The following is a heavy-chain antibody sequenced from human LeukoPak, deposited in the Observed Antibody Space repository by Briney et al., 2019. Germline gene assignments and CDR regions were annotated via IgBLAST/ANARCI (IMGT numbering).Heavy chain of an antibody. Sequence: GGSLRLSCAASGFTFSSYAMSWVRQAPGKGLEWVSAISGSGGSTYYADSVKGRFTISRDNSKNTLYLQMNSLRTEDTAVYYCAKDGVYDFWSGPPTPADYWGQGTLVTVSS. V-gene: IGHV3-23*01. CDR3: AKDGVYDFWSGPPTPADY. CDR2: ISGSGGST. D-gene: IGHD3-3*01. CDR1: GFTFSSYA. J-gene: IGHJ4*02.